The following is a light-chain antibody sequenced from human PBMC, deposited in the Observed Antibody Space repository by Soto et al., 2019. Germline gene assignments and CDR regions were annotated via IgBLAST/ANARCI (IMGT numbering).Light chain of an antibody. J-gene: IGLJ2*01. CDR3: SSYTTISPHVV. CDR2: DVS. V-gene: IGLV2-14*01. Sequence: QSALTQPASVYGSPGQSITISCTGTSSDVGGYNYVSWYQQHPGKAPKLMIYDVSNRPSGVSNRFSGSKSGNTASLTISGLQAEDETDYYCSSYTTISPHVVFGGGTKLTVL. CDR1: SSDVGGYNY.